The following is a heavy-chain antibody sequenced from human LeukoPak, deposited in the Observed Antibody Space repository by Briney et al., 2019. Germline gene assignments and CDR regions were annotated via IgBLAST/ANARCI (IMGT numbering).Heavy chain of an antibody. CDR1: GGSISSYY. J-gene: IGHJ6*03. CDR3: ARAASPPYYYYYMDV. CDR2: IYYSGST. V-gene: IGHV4-59*01. Sequence: PSETLSLTCTVSGGSISSYYWSWIRQPPGKGLEWIGYIYYSGSTNYNPSLKSRVTISVDTSKNQFSLKLSSVTAADTAVYYCARAASPPYYYYYMDVWGKGTTVTVSS.